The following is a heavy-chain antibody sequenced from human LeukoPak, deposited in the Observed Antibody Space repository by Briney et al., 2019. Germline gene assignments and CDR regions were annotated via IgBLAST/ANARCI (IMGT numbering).Heavy chain of an antibody. D-gene: IGHD2-2*02. J-gene: IGHJ5*02. CDR1: GFTFSSYA. CDR3: ARDAGLEQPYHCFDP. CDR2: ISSNGGST. V-gene: IGHV3-64*01. Sequence: GGSLRLSCAASGFTFSSYAMHWVRQAPGKGLEYVSAISSNGGSTYYANSVKGRFTISRDNSKNTLYLQMGSLRAEDMAVYYCARDAGLEQPYHCFDPWGQGTLVTVSS.